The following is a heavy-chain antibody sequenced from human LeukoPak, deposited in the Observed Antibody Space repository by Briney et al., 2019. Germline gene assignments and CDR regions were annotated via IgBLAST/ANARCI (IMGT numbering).Heavy chain of an antibody. D-gene: IGHD6-19*01. CDR3: ARAVADNFDY. J-gene: IGHJ4*02. Sequence: SETLSLTCTVSGGSISSYYWSWIRQPPGKGLEWIGYIYYSGSTNYNPSLKSRVTISVDTSKNQFSLKLSSVTAADTAVYYFARAVADNFDYWGQGTLVTVSS. CDR1: GGSISSYY. CDR2: IYYSGST. V-gene: IGHV4-59*01.